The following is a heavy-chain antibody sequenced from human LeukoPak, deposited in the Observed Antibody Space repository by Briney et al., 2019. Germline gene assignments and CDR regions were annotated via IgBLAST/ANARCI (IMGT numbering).Heavy chain of an antibody. CDR1: GFSFISYA. V-gene: IGHV3-23*01. Sequence: GGSLRLSCAASGFSFISYAMSWVRQAPGKGLEWVSVIRGSGGSTYYADSVKGRFTISRDNSKNTLYLQTNSLRAEDTAVYYCAKRQGSSTSCYDYWGQGTLVTVSS. J-gene: IGHJ4*02. CDR3: AKRQGSSTSCYDY. D-gene: IGHD2-2*01. CDR2: IRGSGGST.